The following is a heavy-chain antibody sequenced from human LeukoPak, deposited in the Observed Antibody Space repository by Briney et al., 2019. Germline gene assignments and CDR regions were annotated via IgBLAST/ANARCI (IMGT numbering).Heavy chain of an antibody. J-gene: IGHJ5*02. CDR3: ARPYYYDSRIDP. V-gene: IGHV4-30-4*01. CDR1: GGSLRSGQYD. CDR2: TYYSGST. D-gene: IGHD3-22*01. Sequence: SETLSLTSTVPGGSLRSGQYDLSWLSHPPGKGLDWIGYTYYSGSTYYNPSLKIRVSISVDTSKNQFSLNLSSVTAADTAVYYCARPYYYDSRIDPWGQGILVTVSS.